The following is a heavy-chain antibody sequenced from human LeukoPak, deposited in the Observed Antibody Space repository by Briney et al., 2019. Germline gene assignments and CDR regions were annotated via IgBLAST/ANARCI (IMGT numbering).Heavy chain of an antibody. CDR2: ISGSGGST. J-gene: IGHJ4*02. CDR3: AKAHSGSYSFDY. D-gene: IGHD1-26*01. V-gene: IGHV3-23*01. Sequence: GGPLRLSCAASGFTFSSYAMSWVRQAPGKGLEWVSAISGSGGSTYYADSAKGRFTISRDNSKNTLYLQMNSLRAEDTAVYYCAKAHSGSYSFDYWGQGTLVTVSS. CDR1: GFTFSSYA.